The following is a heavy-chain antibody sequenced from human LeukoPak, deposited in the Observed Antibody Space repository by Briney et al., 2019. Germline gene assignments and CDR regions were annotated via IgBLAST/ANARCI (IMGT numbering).Heavy chain of an antibody. D-gene: IGHD3-22*01. CDR1: GYSFTSYW. J-gene: IGHJ4*02. Sequence: GESLKISCKGSGYSFTSYWIGWVRQMPGKGLEWMGIIYPGDSDTRYSPSFQGQVTISADKSISTAYLQWSSLKASDIAMYYCARFYSQYYDSSGYYFDYWGQGTLVTVSS. CDR3: ARFYSQYYDSSGYYFDY. V-gene: IGHV5-51*01. CDR2: IYPGDSDT.